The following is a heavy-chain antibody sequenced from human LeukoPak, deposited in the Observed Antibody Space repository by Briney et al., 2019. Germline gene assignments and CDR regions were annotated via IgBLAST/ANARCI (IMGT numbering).Heavy chain of an antibody. CDR3: ARDPTAEYYFDY. CDR2: IYHSGST. CDR1: GYSISSGYY. J-gene: IGHJ4*02. D-gene: IGHD4-17*01. Sequence: PSETLSLTCAVSGYSISSGYYWGWIRQPPGKGLDWIGSIYHSGSTYYNPSLKSRVTISVDTSKNQFSLKLSSVTAADTAVYYCARDPTAEYYFDYWGQGTLVTVSS. V-gene: IGHV4-38-2*02.